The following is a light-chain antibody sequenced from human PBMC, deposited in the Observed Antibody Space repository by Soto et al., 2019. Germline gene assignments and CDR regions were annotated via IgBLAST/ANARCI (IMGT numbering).Light chain of an antibody. Sequence: EIVLTQSPATLSLPPGERATLSCRASQSVNKYLAWFQQKLGQPPRLLIYDTSNRATGIPPRFSGSGSGTDFTLIISSLEPEDFAVYYCQQRSNWPITFGQGTRLEIK. CDR1: QSVNKY. V-gene: IGKV3-11*01. CDR3: QQRSNWPIT. J-gene: IGKJ5*01. CDR2: DTS.